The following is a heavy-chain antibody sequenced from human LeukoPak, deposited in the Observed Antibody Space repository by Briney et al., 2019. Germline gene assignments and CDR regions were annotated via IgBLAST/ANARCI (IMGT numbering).Heavy chain of an antibody. Sequence: GGSLRLSCAASGFTFSSYAMSWVRQAPGKGLEWVSAISGSGGSTYYADPVKGRFTISRDNSKNTLYLQMNSLRAEDTAVYYCAKDRKDIVVVPAAIAPAYYYYMDVWGKGTTVTVSS. V-gene: IGHV3-23*01. CDR2: ISGSGGST. J-gene: IGHJ6*03. CDR1: GFTFSSYA. D-gene: IGHD2-2*02. CDR3: AKDRKDIVVVPAAIAPAYYYYMDV.